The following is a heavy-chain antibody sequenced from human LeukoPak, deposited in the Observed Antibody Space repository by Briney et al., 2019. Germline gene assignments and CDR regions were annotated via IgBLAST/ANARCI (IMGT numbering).Heavy chain of an antibody. D-gene: IGHD6-6*01. J-gene: IGHJ3*01. CDR2: INSDGSEG. CDR1: GFTFSGFW. V-gene: IGHV3-7*03. Sequence: GGSLRLSCAVSGFTFSGFWMSWSRQAPGKGLEWVASINSDGSEGYYADVVKGRFTISRDNAKNSLYLQINSLRAEDTAVYYCARSSYSGSSSVWGQGTMVTVSS. CDR3: ARSSYSGSSSV.